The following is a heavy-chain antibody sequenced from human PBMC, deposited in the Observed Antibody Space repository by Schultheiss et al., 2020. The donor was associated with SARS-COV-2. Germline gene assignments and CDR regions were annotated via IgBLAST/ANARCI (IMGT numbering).Heavy chain of an antibody. D-gene: IGHD2-15*01. CDR2: IWYDGSNK. Sequence: GGSLRLSCAASGFTFSSYWMSWVRQAPGKGLEWVAVIWYDGSNKYYADSVKGRFTISRDNAKNTLYLQMNSLRAEDTAVYYCARVKNWLVVVADLDYWGQGTLVTVSS. V-gene: IGHV3-33*08. J-gene: IGHJ4*02. CDR3: ARVKNWLVVVADLDY. CDR1: GFTFSSYW.